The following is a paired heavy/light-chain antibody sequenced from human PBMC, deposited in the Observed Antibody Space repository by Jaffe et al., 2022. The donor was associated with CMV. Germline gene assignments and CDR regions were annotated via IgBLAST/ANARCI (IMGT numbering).Heavy chain of an antibody. D-gene: IGHD1-20*01. Sequence: EVQLVESGGGLVQPGGSLRLSCAASGFTFSIYWMTWVRQAPGKGLEWVANIQQDGSEIHYVDFVKGRFTISRDNAKNSLYLQMRSLRVEDTAVYYCARGLTGQRYAFDIWGQGTMLTVFS. CDR2: IQQDGSEI. V-gene: IGHV3-7*03. CDR3: ARGLTGQRYAFDI. J-gene: IGHJ3*02. CDR1: GFTFSIYW.
Light chain of an antibody. J-gene: IGKJ1*01. CDR2: QAS. V-gene: IGKV1-5*03. Sequence: DIQMTQSPSTLSASVGDRVTITCRASQSIISWLAWYQQKPGKAPKLLIYQASSLESGVPSRFTGSGSGTEFTLTISSLQPDDFATYYCQQYNSYPLTFGQGTKVEIK. CDR3: QQYNSYPLT. CDR1: QSIISW.